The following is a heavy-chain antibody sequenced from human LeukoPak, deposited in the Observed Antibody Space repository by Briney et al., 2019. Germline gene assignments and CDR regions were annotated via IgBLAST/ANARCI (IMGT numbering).Heavy chain of an antibody. Sequence: GGSLRLSCAASGFIFSGSAMHWVRQAPGKGLEWVALIRSKSNDFATAYGAPVRGRFTVSRDDSRSTAYLQMNSLKTEDSAVYYCTSLTTKTPWGQGTLVTVSS. D-gene: IGHD4-17*01. CDR2: IRSKSNDFAT. CDR1: GFIFSGSA. CDR3: TSLTTKTP. J-gene: IGHJ5*02. V-gene: IGHV3-73*01.